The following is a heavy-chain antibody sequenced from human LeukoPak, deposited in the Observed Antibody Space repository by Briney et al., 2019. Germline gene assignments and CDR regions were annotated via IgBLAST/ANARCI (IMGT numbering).Heavy chain of an antibody. D-gene: IGHD3-3*01. J-gene: IGHJ5*02. CDR2: ISSSSSYI. CDR3: ARENYDFWSGYYPNWFDP. CDR1: GFTSSSYS. V-gene: IGHV3-21*01. Sequence: GGSLRLSCAASGFTSSSYSMNWVRQAPGKGLEWVSSISSSSSYIYYADSVKGRFTISRDNAKNSLYLQMNSLRAEDTAVYYCARENYDFWSGYYPNWFDPWGQGTLVTVSS.